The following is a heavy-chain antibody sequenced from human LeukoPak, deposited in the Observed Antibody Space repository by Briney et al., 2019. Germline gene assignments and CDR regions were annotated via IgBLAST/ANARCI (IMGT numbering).Heavy chain of an antibody. D-gene: IGHD3-10*01. CDR1: GFTFSSYS. CDR2: ISSSSSTI. CDR3: AKSGSGSYYSGSFDY. V-gene: IGHV3-48*04. Sequence: GGSLRLSCAASGFTFSSYSMNWVRQAPGKGLEWVSYISSSSSTIYYADSVKGRFTISRDNAKNSLYLQMNSLRAEDTALYYCAKSGSGSYYSGSFDYWGQGTLVTVSS. J-gene: IGHJ4*02.